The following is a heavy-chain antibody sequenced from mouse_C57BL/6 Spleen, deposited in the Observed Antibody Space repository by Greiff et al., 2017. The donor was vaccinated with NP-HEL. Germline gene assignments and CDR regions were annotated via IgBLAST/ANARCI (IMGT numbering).Heavy chain of an antibody. CDR3: ARSGNYFDY. Sequence: EVNLVESGGGLVKPGGSLKLSCAASGFTFSDYGMHWVRQAPEKGLEWVAYISSGSSTIYYADTVKGRFTISRDNAKNTLFLQMTSLRSEDTAMYYCARSGNYFDYWGQGTTLTVSS. J-gene: IGHJ2*01. CDR2: ISSGSSTI. V-gene: IGHV5-17*01. D-gene: IGHD2-14*01. CDR1: GFTFSDYG.